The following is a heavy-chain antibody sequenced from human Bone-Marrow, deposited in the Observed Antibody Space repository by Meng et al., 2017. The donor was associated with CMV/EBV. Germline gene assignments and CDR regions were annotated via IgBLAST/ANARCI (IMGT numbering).Heavy chain of an antibody. V-gene: IGHV3-9*01. CDR1: GFTFDDYA. D-gene: IGHD4-11*01. CDR3: ARATAATYSNYLAYYCYGMDV. Sequence: GGSLRLSCAASGFTFDDYAMHWVRQAPGKGLEWVSGISWNSGSIGYADSVKGRFTISRDNAKNSLYLQMNSLRAEDTAVYYCARATAATYSNYLAYYCYGMDVWGQGTTVTVSS. J-gene: IGHJ6*02. CDR2: ISWNSGSI.